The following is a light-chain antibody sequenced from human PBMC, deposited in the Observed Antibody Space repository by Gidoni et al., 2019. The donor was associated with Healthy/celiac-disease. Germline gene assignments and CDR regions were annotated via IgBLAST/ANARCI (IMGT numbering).Light chain of an antibody. J-gene: IGLJ2*01. CDR1: NIGSKS. Sequence: SYVLTQPPSVSVAPGKTARITCGGNNIGSKSVHWYQQKPGQAPVRVIYYESDRPSGIPERFSGSNSGNTATLTISRVEAGDEADYYCQVWDSSSDHVVFGGGTKLTVL. V-gene: IGLV3-21*04. CDR2: YES. CDR3: QVWDSSSDHVV.